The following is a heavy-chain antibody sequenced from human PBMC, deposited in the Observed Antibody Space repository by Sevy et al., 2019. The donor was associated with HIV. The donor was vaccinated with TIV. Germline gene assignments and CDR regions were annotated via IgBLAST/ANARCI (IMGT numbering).Heavy chain of an antibody. V-gene: IGHV4-34*01. CDR1: GGSFSGYY. D-gene: IGHD1-26*01. Sequence: SETLSLTCAVYGGSFSGYYWSWIRQPPGKGLEWIGEINHSGSTNYNPSLKSRVTISVDTSKNQFSLKLSSVTAADTAVYYCARRGYSGSYRGNWFDPWGQGTLVTVSS. CDR2: INHSGST. CDR3: ARRGYSGSYRGNWFDP. J-gene: IGHJ5*02.